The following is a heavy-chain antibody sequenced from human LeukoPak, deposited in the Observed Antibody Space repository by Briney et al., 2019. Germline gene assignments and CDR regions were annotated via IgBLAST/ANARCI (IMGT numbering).Heavy chain of an antibody. J-gene: IGHJ4*02. Sequence: SETLSLTCTVSGGSIRSTTYYWGWIRQPPGKGLEWIGSIYYSGNTYHSPSLMSRVTISVDTSKNQFSLNLSSVTAADTAVYYCAGTVVTPSYNDYWGQGTLVTVSS. D-gene: IGHD4-23*01. CDR3: AGTVVTPSYNDY. CDR2: IYYSGNT. CDR1: GGSIRSTTYY. V-gene: IGHV4-39*07.